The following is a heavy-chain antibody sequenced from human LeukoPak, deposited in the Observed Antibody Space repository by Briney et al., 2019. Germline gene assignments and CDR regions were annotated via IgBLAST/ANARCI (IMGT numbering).Heavy chain of an antibody. CDR3: ARDRGYGDYLNYFDY. CDR1: GGSISSNY. V-gene: IGHV4-59*01. J-gene: IGHJ4*02. Sequence: PSETLSLTCTVSGGSISSNYWSWIRQPPGKGLEWIGYIYYSGSTNSNPSLKSRVTISVDTSKSQFSLNLSSVTAADTAVYYCARDRGYGDYLNYFDYWGQGTLVTVSS. CDR2: IYYSGST. D-gene: IGHD4-17*01.